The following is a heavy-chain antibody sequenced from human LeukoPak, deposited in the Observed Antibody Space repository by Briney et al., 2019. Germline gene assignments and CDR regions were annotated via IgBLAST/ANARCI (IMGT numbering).Heavy chain of an antibody. CDR3: ARDPLVVPADYNWFDP. D-gene: IGHD2-2*01. Sequence: ASVTVSCKASGYTFTGYYMHWVRQAPGQGLEWMGWVNPSSGGTNYAQKFQGRVTMTRDTSISTAYMELSRLRSDDTAVYYCARDPLVVPADYNWFDPWGQGTLVTVSS. V-gene: IGHV1-2*02. CDR1: GYTFTGYY. CDR2: VNPSSGGT. J-gene: IGHJ5*02.